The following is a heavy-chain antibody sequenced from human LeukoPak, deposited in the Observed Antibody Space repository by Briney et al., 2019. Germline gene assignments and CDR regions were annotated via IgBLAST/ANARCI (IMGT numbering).Heavy chain of an antibody. CDR3: ARGWSYFDY. D-gene: IGHD2-15*01. CDR2: ISVTGGGT. J-gene: IGHJ4*02. V-gene: IGHV3-23*01. CDR1: GFTFSSSA. Sequence: GGSLRLSCAASGFTFSSSAMSWVRQAPGKGLECVSSISVTGGGTYYADSVKGRFSISRDNSKNTLYLQMNSLRAEDTAVYYCARGWSYFDYWGQGTLVTVSS.